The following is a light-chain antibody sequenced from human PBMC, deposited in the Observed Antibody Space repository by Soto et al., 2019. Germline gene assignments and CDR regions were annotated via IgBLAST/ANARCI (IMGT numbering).Light chain of an antibody. CDR1: QSVSSY. CDR2: DAS. Sequence: EIVLTQSPANLSLSPGARATLSCRASQSVSSYLAWYQQKPGQAPRLLIYDASNRATGIPARFSGSGSGTDFTLTISSLEPEDFPVYYCQQRSNWPPWTFGQGTKVEIK. J-gene: IGKJ1*01. CDR3: QQRSNWPPWT. V-gene: IGKV3-11*01.